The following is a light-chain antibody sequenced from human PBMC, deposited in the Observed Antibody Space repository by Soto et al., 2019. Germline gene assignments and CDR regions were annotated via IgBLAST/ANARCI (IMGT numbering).Light chain of an antibody. CDR3: QQRSNWPPRYT. V-gene: IGKV3-11*01. CDR2: DAS. Sequence: EIVWTQSPATLSLSPGERATLSCRASQSVSSYLAWYQQKPGQAPRLLIYDASNRATGIPARFSGSGSGTDLTLTISSLEPEDFAVYYCQQRSNWPPRYTFGQGTKLEIK. CDR1: QSVSSY. J-gene: IGKJ2*01.